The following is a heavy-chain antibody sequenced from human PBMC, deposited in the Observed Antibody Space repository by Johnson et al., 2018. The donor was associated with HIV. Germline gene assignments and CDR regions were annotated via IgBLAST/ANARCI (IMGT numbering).Heavy chain of an antibody. D-gene: IGHD3-22*01. Sequence: VQLVESGGGLVQPGGSLRLSCAASGFTVSRNYMNWVRQAPGKGLEWVSVIYSGGSTYYADSVKGRFTISRDNSKNTLFLQINSLRAEDTAVYYCVRRFYDSSAFDIWGQGTLVTVSS. CDR2: IYSGGST. CDR1: GFTVSRNY. CDR3: VRRFYDSSAFDI. V-gene: IGHV3-66*02. J-gene: IGHJ3*02.